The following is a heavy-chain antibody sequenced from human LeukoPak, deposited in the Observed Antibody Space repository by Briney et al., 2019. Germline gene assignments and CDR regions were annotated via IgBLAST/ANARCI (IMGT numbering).Heavy chain of an antibody. CDR2: LNSDGSTT. Sequence: PGGSLRLSCAASGFTFSSYWMHWVRQAPGKGLVWVSRLNSDGSTTSYADSAKGRFTISRDNAKNTLYVQMNSLRDEDTAVYYCARGYYGMDVWGQGTTVTVSS. J-gene: IGHJ6*02. CDR1: GFTFSSYW. V-gene: IGHV3-74*01. CDR3: ARGYYGMDV.